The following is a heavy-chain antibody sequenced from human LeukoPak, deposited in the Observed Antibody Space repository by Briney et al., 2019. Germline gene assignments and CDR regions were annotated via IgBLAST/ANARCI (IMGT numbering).Heavy chain of an antibody. V-gene: IGHV1-3*01. Sequence: ASVKVSCKASGYTFTSYAMHWVRQAPGQRLEWMGWINAGNGNTKYSQKFQGRVTITRDTSASTAYMELSSLRSEDTAVYYCARDCSGGSCYGLHDAFDIWGQGTMVTVSS. CDR1: GYTFTSYA. CDR2: INAGNGNT. J-gene: IGHJ3*02. D-gene: IGHD2-15*01. CDR3: ARDCSGGSCYGLHDAFDI.